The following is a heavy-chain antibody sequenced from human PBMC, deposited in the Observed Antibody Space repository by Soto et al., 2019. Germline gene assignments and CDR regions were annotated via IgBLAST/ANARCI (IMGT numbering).Heavy chain of an antibody. D-gene: IGHD5-12*01. CDR1: GFTFSNYG. V-gene: IGHV3-30*03. CDR2: ISYDGSDK. CDR3: ARVDSGYDPVLDY. Sequence: GGSLRLSCAASGFTFSNYGMHWVRQAPGKGLEWVAVISYDGSDKYYADSVKGRFSISRDNSENTLYLQMNSLRAEDTAVYYCARVDSGYDPVLDYWGQGTLVTVSS. J-gene: IGHJ4*02.